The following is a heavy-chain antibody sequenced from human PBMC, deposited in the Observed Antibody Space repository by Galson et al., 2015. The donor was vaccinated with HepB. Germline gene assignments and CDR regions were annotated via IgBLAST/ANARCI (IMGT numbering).Heavy chain of an antibody. D-gene: IGHD6-19*01. J-gene: IGHJ4*02. Sequence: SLRLSCAASGFTFSSYAMHWVRQAPGKGLEYVSAISSNGGSTYYADSVKGRFTISRDNSKNTLYLQMSSLRAEDTAVYYCVKGVGVAVAGKDHYFDYWGQGTLVTVSS. CDR1: GFTFSSYA. V-gene: IGHV3-64D*06. CDR2: ISSNGGST. CDR3: VKGVGVAVAGKDHYFDY.